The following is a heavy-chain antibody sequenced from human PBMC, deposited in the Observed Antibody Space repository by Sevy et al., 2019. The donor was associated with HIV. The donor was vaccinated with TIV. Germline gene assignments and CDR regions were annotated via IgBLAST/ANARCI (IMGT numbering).Heavy chain of an antibody. CDR2: ISYDGSDK. CDR3: AKDLLGDYYDSSGVLDY. CDR1: GFTFSSYG. V-gene: IGHV3-30*18. Sequence: GGSLRLSCAASGFTFSSYGMHWVRQAPGKGLEWVAVISYDGSDKFYADSVKGRFTISRDNSKNTVYLQMNSLGPKDAAVYYCAKDLLGDYYDSSGVLDYWGQGTLVTVSS. J-gene: IGHJ4*02. D-gene: IGHD3-22*01.